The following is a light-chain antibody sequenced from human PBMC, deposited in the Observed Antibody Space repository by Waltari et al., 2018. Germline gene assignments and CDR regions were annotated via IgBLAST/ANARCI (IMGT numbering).Light chain of an antibody. CDR2: EDT. J-gene: IGLJ1*01. CDR1: ELPKKY. CDR3: YSSDSTGLRV. Sequence: YELTQPPSVSVSPGQTARITCSGHELPKKYAYWFQQKSGQAPRLVIYEDTKRPSGIPERFSGSSSGTVATLTITGAQVDDEADYYCYSSDSTGLRVFGGGTTVVVL. V-gene: IGLV3-10*01.